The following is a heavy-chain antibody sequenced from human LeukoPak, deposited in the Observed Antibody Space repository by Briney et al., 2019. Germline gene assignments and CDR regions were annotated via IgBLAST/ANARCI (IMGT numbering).Heavy chain of an antibody. Sequence: SETLPLTCAVYGGSFSSYYWSWIRQPPGKGLEWIGEINHSGSTNYNPSLKSQLTISVDTSKNQFSLKLSSVSAADTAVYYCARVQAAGDGYYFDYWGQGNLVTVSS. CDR1: GGSFSSYY. V-gene: IGHV4-34*01. J-gene: IGHJ4*02. D-gene: IGHD5-24*01. CDR2: INHSGST. CDR3: ARVQAAGDGYYFDY.